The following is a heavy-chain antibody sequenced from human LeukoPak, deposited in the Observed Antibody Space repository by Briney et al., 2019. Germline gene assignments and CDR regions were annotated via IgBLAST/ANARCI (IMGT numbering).Heavy chain of an antibody. J-gene: IGHJ4*02. D-gene: IGHD6-6*01. CDR2: IIPIFGTA. CDR3: ASSGSSASLFDY. V-gene: IGHV1-69*13. Sequence: ASVKVSCKASGGTFSSYAISWVRQAPGQGLEWMGGIIPIFGTANYAQKFQGRVTITADESTSTAYMELRSLRSDDTAVYYCASSGSSASLFDYWGQGTLVTVSS. CDR1: GGTFSSYA.